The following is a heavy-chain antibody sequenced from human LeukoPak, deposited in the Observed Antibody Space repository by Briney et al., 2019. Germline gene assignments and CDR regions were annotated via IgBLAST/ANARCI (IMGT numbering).Heavy chain of an antibody. D-gene: IGHD3-22*01. CDR3: ARVDRRWFDP. Sequence: ASVKVSCKASGGTFSSYAISWVRQAPGQGLEWMGGIIPIFGTANYAQRFQGRVTITADESTSTAYMELSSLRSEDTAVYYCARVDRRWFDPWGQGTLVTVSS. V-gene: IGHV1-69*13. CDR1: GGTFSSYA. CDR2: IIPIFGTA. J-gene: IGHJ5*02.